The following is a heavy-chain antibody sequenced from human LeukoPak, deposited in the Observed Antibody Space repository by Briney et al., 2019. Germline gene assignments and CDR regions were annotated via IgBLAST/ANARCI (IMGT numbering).Heavy chain of an antibody. CDR2: IYYSGST. Sequence: KSSETLSLTCTVSGGSISSYYWSWIRQPPGKGLEWIGYIYYSGSTNYNPSLKSRVTISVDTSKNQFSLKLSSVTAADTAVYYCAHGWVIGSSAAFDYWGQGTLVTVSS. CDR3: AHGWVIGSSAAFDY. CDR1: GGSISSYY. V-gene: IGHV4-59*01. J-gene: IGHJ4*02. D-gene: IGHD6-6*01.